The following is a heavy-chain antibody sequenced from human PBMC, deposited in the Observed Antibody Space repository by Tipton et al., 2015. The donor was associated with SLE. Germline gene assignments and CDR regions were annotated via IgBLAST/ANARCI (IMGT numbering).Heavy chain of an antibody. J-gene: IGHJ5*02. D-gene: IGHD2-2*02. Sequence: TLSLTCSVFGGPIGSFYWSWIRQPAGQGLEWIGRIYNSGYTNYNPSLKSRVTMSVDMSKNQFSLKLTSVTAADMAIYYCARAIRFFDPWGQGTLVTVSS. CDR1: GGPIGSFY. V-gene: IGHV4-4*07. CDR2: IYNSGYT. CDR3: ARAIRFFDP.